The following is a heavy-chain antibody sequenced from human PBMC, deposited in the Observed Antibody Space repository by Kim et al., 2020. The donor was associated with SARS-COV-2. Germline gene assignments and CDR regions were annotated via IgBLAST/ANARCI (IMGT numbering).Heavy chain of an antibody. J-gene: IGHJ4*02. CDR3: TKRTSGARPFDY. CDR1: GFTFTSYA. V-gene: IGHV3-23*01. D-gene: IGHD2-2*01. Sequence: GGSLRLSCEASGFTFTSYAMTWVRQAPGKGLEWVASIGITGGNTYYADSVKGRFTISRDNSRDTLFLHMNSLRAEDTAVYYCTKRTSGARPFDYWGQGTLVTVSS. CDR2: IGITGGNT.